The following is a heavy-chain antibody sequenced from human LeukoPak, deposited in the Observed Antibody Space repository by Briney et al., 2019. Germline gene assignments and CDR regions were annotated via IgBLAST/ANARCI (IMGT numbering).Heavy chain of an antibody. CDR2: INAGNGNT. V-gene: IGHV1-3*01. Sequence: ASVKVSCKASGYTFTSYGISWVRQAPGQRLEWMGWINAGNGNTKYSQKFQGRVTITRDTSASTAYMELSSLRSEDTAVYYCARARYSSGWGFDYWGQGTLVTVSS. D-gene: IGHD6-19*01. CDR1: GYTFTSYG. CDR3: ARARYSSGWGFDY. J-gene: IGHJ4*02.